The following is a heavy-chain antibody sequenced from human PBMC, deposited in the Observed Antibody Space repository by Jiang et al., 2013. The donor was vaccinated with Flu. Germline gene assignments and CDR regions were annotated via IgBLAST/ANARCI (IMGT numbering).Heavy chain of an antibody. V-gene: IGHV3-30*18. CDR2: ISYDGSNK. Sequence: QLLESGGGVVQPGRSLRLSCAASGFTFSSYGMHWVRQAPGKGLEWVAVISYDGSNKYYADSVKGRFTISRDNSKNTLYLQMNSLRAEDTAVYYCAKEGSSWYQHFDYWGQGTLVTVSS. CDR3: AKEGSSWYQHFDY. D-gene: IGHD6-13*01. CDR1: GFTFSSYG. J-gene: IGHJ4*02.